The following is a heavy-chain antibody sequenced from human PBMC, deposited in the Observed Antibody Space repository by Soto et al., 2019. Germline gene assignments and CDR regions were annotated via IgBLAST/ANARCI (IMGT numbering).Heavy chain of an antibody. J-gene: IGHJ1*01. CDR2: ISYDGSNK. CDR3: AKDPSTRWRYLFSRVEEYFQH. Sequence: QVQLVESGGGVVQPGRSLRLSCAASGFTFSSYGMHWVRQAPGKGLEWVAVISYDGSNKYYADSVKGRFTISRDNSKNTLYLQMNSLRAEDTAVYYCAKDPSTRWRYLFSRVEEYFQHWGQGTLVTVSS. D-gene: IGHD5-12*01. V-gene: IGHV3-30*18. CDR1: GFTFSSYG.